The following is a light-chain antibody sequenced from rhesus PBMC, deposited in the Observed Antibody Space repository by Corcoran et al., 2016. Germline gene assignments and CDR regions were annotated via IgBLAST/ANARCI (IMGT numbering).Light chain of an antibody. CDR1: QGISGY. Sequence: DIQMTQSPSSLSASVGDTVTITCRASQGISGYLNWFQQKPGKAPKLLIYAASSLESGVPSRFSGSGSGTEFTLTISSLQPEVFAAYYCLQHNSYPLTFGGGTKVEIK. J-gene: IGKJ4*01. CDR3: LQHNSYPLT. V-gene: IGKV1-28*01. CDR2: AAS.